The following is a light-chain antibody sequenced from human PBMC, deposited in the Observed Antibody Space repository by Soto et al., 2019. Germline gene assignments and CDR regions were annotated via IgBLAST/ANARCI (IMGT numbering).Light chain of an antibody. Sequence: QSVLTQPASVSVSPGQSITIPCTGTSSDIGAHNYVSWYQHHPGKAPRLMIYDVYSRPSDISDRFSGSKSSNTASLTISGLQAEDEADYYCCSYTTSSTYVFGPGTKVTVL. J-gene: IGLJ1*01. CDR3: CSYTTSSTYV. V-gene: IGLV2-14*01. CDR2: DVY. CDR1: SSDIGAHNY.